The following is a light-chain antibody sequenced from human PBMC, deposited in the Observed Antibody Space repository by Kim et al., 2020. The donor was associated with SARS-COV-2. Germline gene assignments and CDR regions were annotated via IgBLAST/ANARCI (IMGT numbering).Light chain of an antibody. J-gene: IGKJ1*01. V-gene: IGKV3-11*01. CDR2: DAS. Sequence: EIVLTQSPTTLSLSPGDRATISCRASQGISNYLAWYQQKPGQAPRLLISDASNRATGIPARFSGSGSGTDFTLTISSLEPEDFTFYYCHQRSSWPGTFGQGTKVDIK. CDR1: QGISNY. CDR3: HQRSSWPGT.